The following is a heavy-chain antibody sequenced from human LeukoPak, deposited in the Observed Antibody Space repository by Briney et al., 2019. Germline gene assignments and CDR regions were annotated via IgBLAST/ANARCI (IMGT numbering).Heavy chain of an antibody. CDR2: ISGSGGST. Sequence: GGSLRLSCAASGFTFSSYGMSWVRQAPGKGLEWVSAISGSGGSTYYADSVKGRFTISRDNSKNTLYLQMNSLRAEDTAVYYCAKETDSLRYFDWSPAFFDYWGQGTLVTVSS. V-gene: IGHV3-23*01. CDR3: AKETDSLRYFDWSPAFFDY. CDR1: GFTFSSYG. D-gene: IGHD3-9*01. J-gene: IGHJ4*02.